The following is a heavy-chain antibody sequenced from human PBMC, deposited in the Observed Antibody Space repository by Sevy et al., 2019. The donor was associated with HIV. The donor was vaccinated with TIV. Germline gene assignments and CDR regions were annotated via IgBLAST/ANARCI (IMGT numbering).Heavy chain of an antibody. Sequence: GGSLRLSCAASGFTLSSYVMSWVRQAPGKGLECISIISGSGGSTYYADSVKGRFTISRDNSKNTLYLQMNSLRVEDTAVYYCARGGYYYDNAAYYALDSWGQGTLVTVSS. CDR1: GFTLSSYV. J-gene: IGHJ4*02. V-gene: IGHV3-23*01. CDR3: ARGGYYYDNAAYYALDS. D-gene: IGHD3-22*01. CDR2: ISGSGGST.